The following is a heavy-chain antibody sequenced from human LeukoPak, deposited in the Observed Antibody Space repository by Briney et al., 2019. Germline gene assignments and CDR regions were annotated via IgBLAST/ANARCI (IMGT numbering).Heavy chain of an antibody. CDR1: GGSISSNSW. CDR2: IYHSGRT. CDR3: ARNGGNSDVDY. D-gene: IGHD4-23*01. Sequence: PSGTLSLTCAVSGGSISSNSWWSWVRQPPGKGLEWIGEIYHSGRTNYNLSLKSRVTISVDMSKNQFSPKLSSVTAADTAVYYCARNGGNSDVDYWGQGTLVTVSS. J-gene: IGHJ4*02. V-gene: IGHV4-4*02.